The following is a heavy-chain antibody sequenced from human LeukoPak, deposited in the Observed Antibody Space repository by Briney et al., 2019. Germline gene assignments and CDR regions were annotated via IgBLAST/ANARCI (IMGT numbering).Heavy chain of an antibody. Sequence: AGSLRLSCAASGFTFSSYAMSWVRQAPGKGLEWVSAISGSGGSTYYADSVKGRFTISRDNSKSTLYLQMNSLRAEDTAVYYCAKDSITIFGVVIIPDWGQGTLVTVSS. CDR2: ISGSGGST. J-gene: IGHJ4*02. V-gene: IGHV3-23*01. D-gene: IGHD3-3*01. CDR1: GFTFSSYA. CDR3: AKDSITIFGVVIIPD.